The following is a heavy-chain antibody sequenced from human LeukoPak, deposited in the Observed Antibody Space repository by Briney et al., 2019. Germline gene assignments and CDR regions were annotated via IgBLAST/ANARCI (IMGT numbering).Heavy chain of an antibody. Sequence: PGGSLRLSCAASGFTFSSYAMSWVRQAPGKGLEWVSAISGSGGSTYYADSVKGRFTISRGNSKNTLYLQMNSLRAEDTAVYYCAKDPAMTTVTTGSYFQHWGQGTLVTVSS. CDR1: GFTFSSYA. CDR3: AKDPAMTTVTTGSYFQH. D-gene: IGHD4-17*01. V-gene: IGHV3-23*01. J-gene: IGHJ1*01. CDR2: ISGSGGST.